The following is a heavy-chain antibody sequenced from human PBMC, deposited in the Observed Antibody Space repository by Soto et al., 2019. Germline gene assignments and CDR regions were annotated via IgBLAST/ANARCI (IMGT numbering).Heavy chain of an antibody. Sequence: QVQLVQSGAEVKKPGASVKVSCKASGYTFTTYGINWVRQAPGQGLEWMGWISAYNGNTNYAQKLQGRVTMTTDTSTSTAYMELRSLISDDTAVYYCARVWVGTTFAYYYGMDVWGQGTTVTVSS. CDR1: GYTFTTYG. D-gene: IGHD1-1*01. V-gene: IGHV1-18*01. J-gene: IGHJ6*02. CDR2: ISAYNGNT. CDR3: ARVWVGTTFAYYYGMDV.